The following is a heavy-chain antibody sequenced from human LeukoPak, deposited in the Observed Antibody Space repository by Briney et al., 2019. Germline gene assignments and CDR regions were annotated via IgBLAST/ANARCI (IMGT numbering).Heavy chain of an antibody. D-gene: IGHD3-22*01. J-gene: IGHJ4*02. CDR1: GYTFTGYY. CDR3: AAYDSSGYYYARGSLDY. V-gene: IGHV1-2*06. Sequence: ASVKVSCKASGYTFTGYYMHWVRQAPGLGLEWMGRINPNSGGTNYAQKFQGRVTMTRDTSISTAYMELSRLRSDDTAVYYCAAYDSSGYYYARGSLDYWGQGTLVTVSS. CDR2: INPNSGGT.